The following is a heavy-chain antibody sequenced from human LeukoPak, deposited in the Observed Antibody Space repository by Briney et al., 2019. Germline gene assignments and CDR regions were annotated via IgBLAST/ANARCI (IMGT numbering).Heavy chain of an antibody. CDR2: IHHTGTT. D-gene: IGHD3-3*01. Sequence: SETLSLTCAVSSYSISRGYYWGWIRQSPGKGLEWIGNIHHTGTTSYNPSLESRVTISLDLSKNQFSLRLSSVTAADTALYYCVREGPIRFLEQIDYWGQGALVTVSS. J-gene: IGHJ4*02. CDR1: SYSISRGYY. V-gene: IGHV4-38-2*02. CDR3: VREGPIRFLEQIDY.